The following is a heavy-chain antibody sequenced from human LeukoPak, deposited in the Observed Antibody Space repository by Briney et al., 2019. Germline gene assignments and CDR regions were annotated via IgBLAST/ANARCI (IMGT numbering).Heavy chain of an antibody. CDR2: IYSGGST. CDR1: GFTVSSNY. V-gene: IGHV3-53*04. J-gene: IGHJ4*02. Sequence: GGSLRLSCAASGFTVSSNYMSWVRQAPGKGLEWVSVIYSGGSTYYADSVKGRFTISRHNSKNTLYLQMNSLRAEDTAVYYCATYGRSYYYDSSGYALFDYWGQGTLVTVSS. D-gene: IGHD3-22*01. CDR3: ATYGRSYYYDSSGYALFDY.